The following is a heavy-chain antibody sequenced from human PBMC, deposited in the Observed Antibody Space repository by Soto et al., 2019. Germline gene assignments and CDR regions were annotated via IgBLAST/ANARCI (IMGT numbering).Heavy chain of an antibody. CDR2: IYPGDSDT. Sequence: GESLKISCKGSGYSFTSYWIGWVRQMPGKGLEWMGIIYPGDSDTRYSPSFQGQVTISADKSISTAYLQWSSLKASDTAMYYCARRGSYYDYYYGMDVWGQGTTVTVSS. J-gene: IGHJ6*02. V-gene: IGHV5-51*01. D-gene: IGHD1-26*01. CDR3: ARRGSYYDYYYGMDV. CDR1: GYSFTSYW.